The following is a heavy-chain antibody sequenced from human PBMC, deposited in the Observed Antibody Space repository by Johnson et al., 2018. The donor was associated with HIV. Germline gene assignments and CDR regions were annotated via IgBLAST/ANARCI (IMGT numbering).Heavy chain of an antibody. D-gene: IGHD1-26*01. CDR1: GFTVTTKY. V-gene: IGHV3-66*02. Sequence: VQPVESGGGVLQPAGSLRLSSAASGFTVTTKYMSWVRQAPGQGLEWVSVIYSGGSTYYADSVKGRFTISRDNSNNTLHLQMSSLRAEDTAIYYCVRGRIVDLRGGGFDIWGQGTRVIVSS. CDR3: VRGRIVDLRGGGFDI. J-gene: IGHJ3*02. CDR2: IYSGGST.